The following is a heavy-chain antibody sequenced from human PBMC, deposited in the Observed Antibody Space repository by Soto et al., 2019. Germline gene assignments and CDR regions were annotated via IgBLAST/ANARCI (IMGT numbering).Heavy chain of an antibody. V-gene: IGHV1-69*11. Sequence: QVQLVQSGAEVRKPGSSVKVSCEVSGGSLSTYGINWVRQVPGQGLEWMGRIIPILDTSNYAQKFQGRVTITAAESTRTAYMQLTSLTFEDTAVYYCARDLPVCRDIVVRMGVWGQGTTVTVSS. CDR1: GGSLSTYG. CDR3: ARDLPVCRDIVVRMGV. J-gene: IGHJ6*02. D-gene: IGHD2-15*01. CDR2: IIPILDTS.